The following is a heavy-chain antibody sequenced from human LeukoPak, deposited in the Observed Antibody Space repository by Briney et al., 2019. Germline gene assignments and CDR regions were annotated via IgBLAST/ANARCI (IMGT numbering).Heavy chain of an antibody. J-gene: IGHJ4*02. Sequence: ASVKVSCKASGYNFYSHFMHWVRQVPGQGPEWMGLITPSGDQTIYAQSFQGRLTVTRDTPTTTVYMDLTGLRSEDTAVYYCAREPPPAAKNFDYWGQGTLVTVSS. CDR2: ITPSGDQT. CDR1: GYNFYSHF. V-gene: IGHV1-46*02. CDR3: AREPPPAAKNFDY. D-gene: IGHD2-2*01.